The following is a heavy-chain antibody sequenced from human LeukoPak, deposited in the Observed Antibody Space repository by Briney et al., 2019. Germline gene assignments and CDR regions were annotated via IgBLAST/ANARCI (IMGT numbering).Heavy chain of an antibody. D-gene: IGHD4-23*01. J-gene: IGHJ4*02. Sequence: PGRSLRLSCAASGFTFSSYAMHWVRQAPGKGLEWVSAISGSGGSTYYADSVKGRFTISRDNSKNTLYLQMNSLRAEDTAVYYCAKDLYGGNPPQYYFDYWGQGTLVTVSS. CDR3: AKDLYGGNPPQYYFDY. CDR2: ISGSGGST. V-gene: IGHV3-23*01. CDR1: GFTFSSYA.